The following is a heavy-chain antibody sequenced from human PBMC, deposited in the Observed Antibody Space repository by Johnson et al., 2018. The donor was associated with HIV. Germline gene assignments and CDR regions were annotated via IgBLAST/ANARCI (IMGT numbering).Heavy chain of an antibody. D-gene: IGHD2-2*01. J-gene: IGHJ3*02. Sequence: VQLVESGGGVVRPGGSLRLSCEGSGSSFAEYGLHWVRQAPGKGLEWVANIQQDGSAQYYVDSVKGRFTISRDNAKNSLYLQLNSLRAEDTAVYYCARGTLAAFDIWGQGTMVTVSS. CDR3: ARGTLAAFDI. V-gene: IGHV3-7*03. CDR1: GSSFAEYG. CDR2: IQQDGSAQ.